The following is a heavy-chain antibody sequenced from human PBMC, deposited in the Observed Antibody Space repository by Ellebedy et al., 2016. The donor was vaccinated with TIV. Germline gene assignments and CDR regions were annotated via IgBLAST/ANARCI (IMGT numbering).Heavy chain of an antibody. CDR1: GFSFSSYW. V-gene: IGHV3-7*01. D-gene: IGHD4-17*01. J-gene: IGHJ3*01. Sequence: GGSLRLSCAASGFSFSSYWMSWVRQAPGKGLEWVANIRQDGNDKYYLDSVKGRFTISRDNAKNSLYLQMNSLRAEDTAVSYCASDGSYGDYRSPTHALTFWGQGTMVTVSS. CDR3: ASDGSYGDYRSPTHALTF. CDR2: IRQDGNDK.